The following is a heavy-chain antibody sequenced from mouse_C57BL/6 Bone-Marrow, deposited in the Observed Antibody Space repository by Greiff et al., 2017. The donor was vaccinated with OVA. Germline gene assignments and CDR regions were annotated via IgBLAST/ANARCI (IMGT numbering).Heavy chain of an antibody. CDR2: INPSNGGT. CDR3: ARYGSNWDLAWFAY. CDR1: GYTFTSYW. Sequence: QVQLQQSGTELVKPGASVKLSCKASGYTFTSYWMHWVKQRPGQGLEWIGNINPSNGGTNYNEKFKSKATLTVDKSSSTAYMQLSSLTSEDSAVYYCARYGSNWDLAWFAYWGQGTLVTVSA. V-gene: IGHV1-53*01. D-gene: IGHD4-1*01. J-gene: IGHJ3*01.